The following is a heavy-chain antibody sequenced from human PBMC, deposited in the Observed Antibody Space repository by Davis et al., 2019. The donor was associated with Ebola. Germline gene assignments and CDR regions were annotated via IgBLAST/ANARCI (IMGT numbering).Heavy chain of an antibody. V-gene: IGHV4-30-4*07. CDR1: GGSISSGGYS. D-gene: IGHD5-12*01. J-gene: IGHJ4*02. CDR2: IYHSGST. CDR3: ARDSGYSGYDFNY. Sequence: MPSETLSLTCAVSGGSISSGGYSWSWIRQPPGKGLEWIGYIYHSGSTYYNPSLKSRVTISVDTSKNQFSLKLSSVTAADTAVYYCARDSGYSGYDFNYWGQGTLVTVSS.